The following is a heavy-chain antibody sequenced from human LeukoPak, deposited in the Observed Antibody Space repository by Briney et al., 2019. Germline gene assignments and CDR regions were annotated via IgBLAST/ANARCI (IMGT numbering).Heavy chain of an antibody. J-gene: IGHJ3*02. CDR1: GGTFSSYA. Sequence: SVKVSCKASGGTFSSYAISWVRQAPGQGLEWMGRIIPIFGIANYAQKFRGRVTITADKSTSTACMELSSLRSEDTAVYYCARDKGAYCSGGSCYSRSDAFDIWGQGTMVTVSS. CDR2: IIPIFGIA. D-gene: IGHD2-15*01. CDR3: ARDKGAYCSGGSCYSRSDAFDI. V-gene: IGHV1-69*04.